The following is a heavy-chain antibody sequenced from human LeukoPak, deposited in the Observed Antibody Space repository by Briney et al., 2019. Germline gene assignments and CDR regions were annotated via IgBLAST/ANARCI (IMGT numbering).Heavy chain of an antibody. D-gene: IGHD1-7*01. CDR2: MLGDGEKE. CDR1: GFIFSSYD. J-gene: IGHJ4*02. Sequence: GGSLRLSCAASGFIFSSYDMHWVRQAPGKGLECVALMLGDGEKEHYADSAKGRFTISRDNSKNTVYLQMNSLRPEDTALYFCVRDPQDVFQTTYLDYWGQGTLVTVSS. CDR3: VRDPQDVFQTTYLDY. V-gene: IGHV3-30*01.